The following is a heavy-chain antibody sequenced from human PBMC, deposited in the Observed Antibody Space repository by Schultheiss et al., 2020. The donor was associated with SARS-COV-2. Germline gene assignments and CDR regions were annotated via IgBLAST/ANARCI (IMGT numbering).Heavy chain of an antibody. CDR1: GGSISSGGYY. CDR2: IYHSGST. V-gene: IGHV4-61*08. CDR3: ARDTHVALYYYGMDV. Sequence: SETLSLTCTVSGGSISSGGYYWSWIRQPPGKGLEWIGEIYHSGSTNYNPSLKSRVTISVDKSKNQFSLKLSSVTAADTAVYYCARDTHVALYYYGMDVWGQGTTVTVAS. D-gene: IGHD5-12*01. J-gene: IGHJ6*02.